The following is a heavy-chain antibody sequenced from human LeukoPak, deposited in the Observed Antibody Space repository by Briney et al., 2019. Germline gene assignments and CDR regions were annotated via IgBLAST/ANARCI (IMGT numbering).Heavy chain of an antibody. Sequence: SETLSLTCTVSGGSISSYYWSWIRQPPGKGLEWIGYIYYSGSTNYNPSLKSRVTMSVDTSKNQFSLKLSSVTAADTAVYYCASTYYYDSSGYYWFQHWGQGTLVTVSS. CDR1: GGSISSYY. CDR2: IYYSGST. V-gene: IGHV4-59*01. D-gene: IGHD3-22*01. CDR3: ASTYYYDSSGYYWFQH. J-gene: IGHJ1*01.